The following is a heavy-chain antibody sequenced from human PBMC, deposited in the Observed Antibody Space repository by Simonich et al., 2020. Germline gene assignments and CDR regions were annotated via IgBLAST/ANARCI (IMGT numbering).Heavy chain of an antibody. V-gene: IGHV1-2*02. CDR2: VNPKSVGT. D-gene: IGHD6-6*01. CDR3: ARARLYSSSHAFDI. Sequence: QVQLVQSGAEVKKPGASVKVSCKASGYTFPGYYMHWVRQAPGQGLEGRGWVNPKSVGTNYAQKFQGRVTRTRDTSISTAYMELSRLRSDDTAVYYCARARLYSSSHAFDIWGQGTMVTVSS. CDR1: GYTFPGYY. J-gene: IGHJ3*02.